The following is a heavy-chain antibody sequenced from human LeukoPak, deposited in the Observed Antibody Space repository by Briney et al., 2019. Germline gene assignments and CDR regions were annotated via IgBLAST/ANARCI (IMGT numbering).Heavy chain of an antibody. Sequence: GASVKVSCKASGGTFSSYAISWVRQAPGQGLEWMGRIIPILGIANYAQKFQGRVTITVDKSTSTAYMELSSLRSEDTAVYYCARDHSSGLDYWGQGTLVTVSS. J-gene: IGHJ4*02. CDR3: ARDHSSGLDY. D-gene: IGHD6-19*01. CDR2: IIPILGIA. V-gene: IGHV1-69*04. CDR1: GGTFSSYA.